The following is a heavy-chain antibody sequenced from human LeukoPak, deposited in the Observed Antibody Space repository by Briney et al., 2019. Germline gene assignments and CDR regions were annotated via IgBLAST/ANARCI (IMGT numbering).Heavy chain of an antibody. CDR1: GFTVSSNY. D-gene: IGHD6-19*01. CDR2: IYSGGST. CDR3: ARELYSSGWQDAFDI. V-gene: IGHV3-53*01. Sequence: GGSLRLSCAASGFTVSSNYMSWVRQAPGKGLEWVSVIYSGGSTYYADSVKGRFTISRDNSKNTLYLQMNSLRAEDTAVYYCARELYSSGWQDAFDIWGQGTMVTVSS. J-gene: IGHJ3*02.